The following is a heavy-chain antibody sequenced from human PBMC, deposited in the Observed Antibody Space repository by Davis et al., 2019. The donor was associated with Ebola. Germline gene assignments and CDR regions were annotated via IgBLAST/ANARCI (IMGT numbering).Heavy chain of an antibody. CDR2: ISYRGST. CDR3: ARDRTVTTSYWYFDV. CDR1: GGSITTGDYY. D-gene: IGHD4-17*01. Sequence: PSETLSLTCTVSGGSITTGDYYWSWIRQPPGKGLEWIGYISYRGSTAYNPSLKSRVTISTDMSKNQVSLKLTSLTAADTAVYYCARDRTVTTSYWYFDVWGRGTLVTVSS. V-gene: IGHV4-61*08. J-gene: IGHJ2*01.